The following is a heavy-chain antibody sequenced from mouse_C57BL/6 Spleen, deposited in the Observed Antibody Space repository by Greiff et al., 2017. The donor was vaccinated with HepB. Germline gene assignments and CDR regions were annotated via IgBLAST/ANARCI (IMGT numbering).Heavy chain of an antibody. J-gene: IGHJ4*01. Sequence: VQLQQSGPELVKPGASVKISCKASGYTFTSYWMHWVKQRPGQGLEWIGMIHPNSGSTNYNEKFKSKATLTVDKSSSTAYMQLSSLTSEDSAVYYCARDGFYAMDYWGQGTSVTVSS. CDR1: GYTFTSYW. D-gene: IGHD2-3*01. CDR2: IHPNSGST. CDR3: ARDGFYAMDY. V-gene: IGHV1-64*01.